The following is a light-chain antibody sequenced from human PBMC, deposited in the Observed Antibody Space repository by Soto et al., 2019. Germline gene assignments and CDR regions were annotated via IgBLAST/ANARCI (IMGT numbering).Light chain of an antibody. CDR2: DAS. V-gene: IGKV1-5*01. CDR3: QLYETFSGT. J-gene: IGKJ1*01. Sequence: SLSALSATEGDTVTVTCRASQSVSGWLAWYQQKPGEAPKLLIYDASALPRGVPSRFSGSGSGTKFTLTIASLQPDDFATYYCQLYETFSGTFGPGAIVDVK. CDR1: QSVSGW.